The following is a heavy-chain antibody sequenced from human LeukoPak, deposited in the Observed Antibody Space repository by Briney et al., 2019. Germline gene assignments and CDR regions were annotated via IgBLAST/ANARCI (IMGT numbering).Heavy chain of an antibody. J-gene: IGHJ6*02. D-gene: IGHD3-10*01. CDR1: GYTFTSYG. V-gene: IGHV1-18*01. Sequence: GASVKVSCKASGYTFTSYGISWVRQAPGQGLEWMGWISAYNGNTNYAQKLQGRVIMTTGTSTSTAYMELRSLRSDDTAVYYCALGHYYGSGSYYNPESLYYYGMDVWGQGTTVTVSS. CDR3: ALGHYYGSGSYYNPESLYYYGMDV. CDR2: ISAYNGNT.